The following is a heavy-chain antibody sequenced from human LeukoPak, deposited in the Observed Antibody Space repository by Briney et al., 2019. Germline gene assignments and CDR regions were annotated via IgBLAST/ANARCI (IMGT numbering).Heavy chain of an antibody. CDR3: ARGSGSYYGAFDI. CDR2: INPNSGGT. D-gene: IGHD1-26*01. V-gene: IGHV1-2*02. Sequence: ASVKVSCKASGYTFTGYYMHWVRQAPGQGLEWIGWINPNSGGTNYAQKFQGRVTMTRDTSISTAYMELSRLRSDDTAVYYCARGSGSYYGAFDIWGQGTMVTVSS. CDR1: GYTFTGYY. J-gene: IGHJ3*02.